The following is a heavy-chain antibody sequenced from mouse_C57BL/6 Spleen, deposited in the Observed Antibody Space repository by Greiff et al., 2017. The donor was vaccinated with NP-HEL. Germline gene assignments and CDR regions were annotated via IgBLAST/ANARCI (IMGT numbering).Heavy chain of an antibody. CDR2: ISDGGSYT. J-gene: IGHJ4*01. Sequence: EVQVVESGGGLVKPGGSLKLPCAASGFTFSSYALSWVRQPPEKRLEWVATISDGGSYTYYPDNVKGRFTITRDNAKNNLYRQMSHLKSENTAMYDCARDGGTMDYWGQGTSVTVSS. CDR1: GFTFSSYA. V-gene: IGHV5-4*01. CDR3: ARDGGTMDY.